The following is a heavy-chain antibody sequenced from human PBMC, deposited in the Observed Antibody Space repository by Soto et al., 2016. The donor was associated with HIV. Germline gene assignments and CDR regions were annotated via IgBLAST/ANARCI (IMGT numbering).Heavy chain of an antibody. CDR2: ISFDGSTK. J-gene: IGHJ6*02. CDR3: ARDFRPRGVVEIGMDV. Sequence: QAQLVESGGGVVQPGRSLRLSCVASGLTLDRYSLHWVRQAPGKGLEWIGDISFDGSTKYYADSVKGRFTISRDNSKNTLYLEMNSLGGDDTAVYYCARDFRPRGVVEIGMDVWGRRDRRSSSP. V-gene: IGHV3-30*03. CDR1: GLTLDRYS. D-gene: IGHD2-2*01.